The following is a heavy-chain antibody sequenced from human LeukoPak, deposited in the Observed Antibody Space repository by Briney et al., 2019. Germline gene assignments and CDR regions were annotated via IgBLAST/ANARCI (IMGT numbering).Heavy chain of an antibody. Sequence: GGSLRLSCAASGFTFSSYWMHWVRQAPGKGLVWVSRINNDGSSTSYADSVKGRFTISRDNAKNTLYLQMNSLRAEDTAVYYCVRPTKEGSSWYWWFDPLGPGNPGHRLL. D-gene: IGHD6-13*01. CDR1: GFTFSSYW. J-gene: IGHJ5*02. CDR2: INNDGSST. CDR3: VRPTKEGSSWYWWFDP. V-gene: IGHV3-74*01.